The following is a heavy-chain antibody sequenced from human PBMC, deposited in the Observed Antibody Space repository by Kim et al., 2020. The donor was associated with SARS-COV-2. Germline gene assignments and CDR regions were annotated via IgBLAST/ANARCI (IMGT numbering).Heavy chain of an antibody. CDR1: GFTFDDYA. Sequence: GGSLRLSCAASGFTFDDYAMHWVRQAPGKGLEWVSGISWNSGSIGYADSVKGRFTISRDNAKNSLYLQMNSLRAEDTALYYCAKDMGYCSGGSCYSGGYGGVDYWGQGTLVTVSS. CDR3: AKDMGYCSGGSCYSGGYGGVDY. J-gene: IGHJ4*02. V-gene: IGHV3-9*01. CDR2: ISWNSGSI. D-gene: IGHD2-15*01.